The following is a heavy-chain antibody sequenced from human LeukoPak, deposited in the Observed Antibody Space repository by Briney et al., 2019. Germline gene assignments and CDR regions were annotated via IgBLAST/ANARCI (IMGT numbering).Heavy chain of an antibody. D-gene: IGHD3-16*01. CDR3: TRDRRMITANSDAFDI. V-gene: IGHV1-46*03. CDR2: MNHSGGST. CDR1: GYTFTSYY. Sequence: ASVKVSCKASGYTFTSYYIHWVRQAPGQGLEWMAIMNHSGGSTTYAQKFQGRVTITRDTSTSTVYMELSSLRSEDTAVYYCTRDRRMITANSDAFDIWGQGTMVTVSS. J-gene: IGHJ3*02.